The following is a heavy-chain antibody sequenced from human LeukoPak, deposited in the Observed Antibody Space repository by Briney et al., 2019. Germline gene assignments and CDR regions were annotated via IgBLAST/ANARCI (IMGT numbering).Heavy chain of an antibody. CDR2: ITSSTNYM. CDR3: ARGVSFRMVGTATDFDY. CDR1: GFTFSSFT. Sequence: GGSLRLSCAASGFTFSSFTMNWVRQAPGRGLEWVSSITSSTNYMHYADSVKGRFTISRDNAKNSLYLQMNSLGAEDTAVYYCARGVSFRMVGTATDFDYWGQGTLVTVSS. V-gene: IGHV3-21*01. J-gene: IGHJ4*02. D-gene: IGHD2-21*02.